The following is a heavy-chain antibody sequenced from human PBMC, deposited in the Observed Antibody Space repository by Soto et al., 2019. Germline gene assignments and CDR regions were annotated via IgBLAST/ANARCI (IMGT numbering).Heavy chain of an antibody. V-gene: IGHV3-23*01. CDR3: ARARDGFDY. CDR1: GFTFSSYA. Sequence: GGSLRLSCAASGFTFSSYAMSWVRQAPGKGLEWVSAISGSGGSTYHADSEKGRFTISRDNTKNTLYLQMISLRAEDNAVDDCARARDGFDYWGQGTLVTVSS. CDR2: ISGSGGST. J-gene: IGHJ4*01.